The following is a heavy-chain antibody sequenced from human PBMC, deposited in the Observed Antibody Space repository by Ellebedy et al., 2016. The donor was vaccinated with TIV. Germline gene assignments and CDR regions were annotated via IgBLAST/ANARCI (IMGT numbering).Heavy chain of an antibody. V-gene: IGHV3-21*04. Sequence: GGSLRLXCVASGFTFSSYSMNWVRQAPGKGLEWVSSISSSSIYIYYADSVKGRFTISRDNAKNSLYLQMNSLRAEDTALYYCAKDLSRIPGGGMDVWGQGTTVTVSS. J-gene: IGHJ6*02. CDR2: ISSSSIYI. CDR1: GFTFSSYS. D-gene: IGHD2-2*01. CDR3: AKDLSRIPGGGMDV.